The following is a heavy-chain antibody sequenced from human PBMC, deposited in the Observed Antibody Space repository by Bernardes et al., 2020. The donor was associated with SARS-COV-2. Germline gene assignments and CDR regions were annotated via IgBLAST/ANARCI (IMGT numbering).Heavy chain of an antibody. D-gene: IGHD6-19*01. J-gene: IGHJ4*02. CDR2: FDPEDGET. Sequence: APKKDFCKVSGYTLTALSIHWVRQAPGKGLEWMGTFDPEDGETIHPQKFQGRVTMTEDTSTDTAYMDLSSLTSEDTAVYYCALAVAGTGYWGQGTLVTVS. V-gene: IGHV1-24*01. CDR1: GYTLTALS. CDR3: ALAVAGTGY.